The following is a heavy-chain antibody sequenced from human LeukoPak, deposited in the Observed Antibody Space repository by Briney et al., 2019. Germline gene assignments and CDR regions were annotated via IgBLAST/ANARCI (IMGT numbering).Heavy chain of an antibody. J-gene: IGHJ5*02. D-gene: IGHD2-2*01. V-gene: IGHV1-3*01. CDR3: ARGSRLYQLPGQGYNWFDP. Sequence: ASVKVSCKASGYTFTSYAMHWVRQAPGQRLEWMGWNNAGNGNTKYSQKFQGRVTITRDTSASTAYMELSSLRSEDTAVYYCARGSRLYQLPGQGYNWFDPWGQGTLVTVSS. CDR1: GYTFTSYA. CDR2: NNAGNGNT.